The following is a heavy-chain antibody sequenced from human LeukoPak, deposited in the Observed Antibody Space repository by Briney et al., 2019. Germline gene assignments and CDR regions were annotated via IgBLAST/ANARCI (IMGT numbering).Heavy chain of an antibody. CDR3: AKCSTSAYTTGWSNWIDP. Sequence: PGGSLRLSCVASGFTFTSDAKNWVRQAPGKGLEWVSSTVSRGTTQYADSVKGRFTVSRDTSKNTLYLQMNSLRADDTAVYYCAKCSTSAYTTGWSNWIDPWGQGTLVTVSS. V-gene: IGHV3-23*01. CDR1: GFTFTSDA. CDR2: TVSRGTT. D-gene: IGHD2/OR15-2a*01. J-gene: IGHJ5*02.